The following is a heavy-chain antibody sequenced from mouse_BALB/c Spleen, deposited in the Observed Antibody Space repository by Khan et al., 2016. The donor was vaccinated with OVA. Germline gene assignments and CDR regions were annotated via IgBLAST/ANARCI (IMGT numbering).Heavy chain of an antibody. Sequence: EVQLQESGPSLVQPSQTLSLTCSVTGDSITSGFWSWIRKFPGNKLEYLGYMIYSGYPYYNPSLKGRFSITRHTSKNQYYLQVNSVTTEDTATYDCARSTYRYAFAYWGQGTLVTVSA. CDR3: ARSTYRYAFAY. V-gene: IGHV3-8*02. D-gene: IGHD2-14*01. CDR1: GDSITSGF. CDR2: MIYSGYP. J-gene: IGHJ3*01.